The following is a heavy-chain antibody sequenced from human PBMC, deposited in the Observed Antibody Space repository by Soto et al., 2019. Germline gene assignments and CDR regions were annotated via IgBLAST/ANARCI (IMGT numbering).Heavy chain of an antibody. CDR1: GASMDGSRYY. CDR2: IYYSGST. CDR3: ARGGIPPSGYGIAYAMDV. J-gene: IGHJ6*02. Sequence: SLSVRCNVAGASMDGSRYYWGRIRQPPGTRLEWIGNIYYSGSTYYTPALKSRVTLSVDTSKNQFSLNLNSVTAADTAVYYCARGGIPPSGYGIAYAMDVWGQGTTVTVS. V-gene: IGHV4-39*01. D-gene: IGHD2-21*01.